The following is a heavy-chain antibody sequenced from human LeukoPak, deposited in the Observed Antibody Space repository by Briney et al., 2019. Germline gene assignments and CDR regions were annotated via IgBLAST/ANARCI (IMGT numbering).Heavy chain of an antibody. CDR2: IKQDGSEK. D-gene: IGHD5-12*01. CDR3: ARPRGDIVATIAYYFDY. J-gene: IGHJ4*02. Sequence: PGGSLRLSCAASGFTFSSYWMSWVRQAPGKGLEWVANIKQDGSEKYYVDSVKGRFTISRDNAKNSLYLQMNSLRAEDTAVYYCARPRGDIVATIAYYFDYWGQGTLVTVSS. V-gene: IGHV3-7*01. CDR1: GFTFSSYW.